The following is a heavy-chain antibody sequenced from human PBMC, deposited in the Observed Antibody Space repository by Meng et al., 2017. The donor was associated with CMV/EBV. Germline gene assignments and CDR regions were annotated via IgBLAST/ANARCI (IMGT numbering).Heavy chain of an antibody. V-gene: IGHV3-48*03. D-gene: IGHD2-2*01. CDR1: GFTFSDYE. J-gene: IGHJ4*02. CDR3: ARVRGCSSTGCYVELDY. CDR2: ISSSGSTI. Sequence: GGSLRLSCAASGFTFSDYEMNWVRQAPGKGLEWISYISSSGSTIYYADSVKGRFTISRDNAKNSLYLQMNSLRGEDTAVYHCARVRGCSSTGCYVELDYWGQGTLVTVSS.